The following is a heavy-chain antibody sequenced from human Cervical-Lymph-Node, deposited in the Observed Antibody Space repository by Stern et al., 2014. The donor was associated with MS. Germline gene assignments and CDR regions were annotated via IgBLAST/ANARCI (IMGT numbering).Heavy chain of an antibody. V-gene: IGHV1-2*06. CDR3: AREATRIVVGIDY. CDR1: GYTFTAFF. CDR2: LNPNSDDP. Sequence: QVQLVESGTQMQQPGASVKVSCKASGYTFTAFFIHWVRQVPGQGLEWLGRLNPNSDDPTYAQNFRDRVTLTSDTSIGTAYLELSRLTSADTAVYYCAREATRIVVGIDYWGQGTQVTVSS. D-gene: IGHD1-26*01. J-gene: IGHJ4*02.